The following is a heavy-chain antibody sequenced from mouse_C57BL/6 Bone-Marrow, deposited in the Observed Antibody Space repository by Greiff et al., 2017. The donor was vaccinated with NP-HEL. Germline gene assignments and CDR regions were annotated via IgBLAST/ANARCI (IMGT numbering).Heavy chain of an antibody. J-gene: IGHJ1*03. CDR3: CNYYGSSYWYFDV. CDR1: GYTFTDYE. CDR2: IDPETGGT. D-gene: IGHD1-1*01. V-gene: IGHV1-15*01. Sequence: QVQLKQSGAELVRPGASVTLSCKASGYTFTDYEMHWVKQTPVHGLEWIGAIDPETGGTAYNQKFKGKAILTADKSSSTAYMELRSLTSADSAVYYCCNYYGSSYWYFDVWGTGTTVTVSS.